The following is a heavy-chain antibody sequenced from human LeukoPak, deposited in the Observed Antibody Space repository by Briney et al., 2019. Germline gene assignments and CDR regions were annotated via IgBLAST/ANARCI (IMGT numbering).Heavy chain of an antibody. CDR1: GYTFTSNY. J-gene: IGHJ4*02. V-gene: IGHV1-46*01. CDR3: ARDQEGFDY. Sequence: ASVKVSCKASGYTFTSNYIHWVRQAPGQGLEWMGMIYPRDGSTSYAQKFQGRVTVTRDTSTSTVHMELSGLRSEDTAVYHCARDQEGFDYWGQGTLVTVSS. CDR2: IYPRDGST.